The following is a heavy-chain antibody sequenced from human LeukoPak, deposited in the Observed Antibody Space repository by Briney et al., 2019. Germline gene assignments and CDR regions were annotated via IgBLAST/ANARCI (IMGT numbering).Heavy chain of an antibody. CDR3: AKGEYSSSWAETSPRYYYYMDV. V-gene: IGHV3-7*01. J-gene: IGHJ6*03. CDR2: IKQDGNEK. CDR1: GFTFSSYW. Sequence: GGSLRLSCAASGFTFSSYWMSWVRQAPGKGLEWVANIKQDGNEKYYVDSVKGRFTISRDNAKNSLYLQMNSLRAEDTAVYYCAKGEYSSSWAETSPRYYYYMDVWGKGTTVTISS. D-gene: IGHD6-13*01.